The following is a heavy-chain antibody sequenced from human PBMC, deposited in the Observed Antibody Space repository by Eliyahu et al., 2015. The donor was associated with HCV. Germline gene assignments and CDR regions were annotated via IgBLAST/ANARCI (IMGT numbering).Heavy chain of an antibody. V-gene: IGHV3-15*01. Sequence: EVSLVESGGDLVKPGGSLXLSXAASXFTFSNAWLSWVRQAPGKGLEWVGRIKSKADGVTTGYAAPVKGRFTISRDDSKNTLYLQMNSLKTEDTAVYYCTIDYAASRDWGQGTLVTVSS. CDR2: IKSKADGVTT. CDR1: XFTFSNAW. CDR3: TIDYAASRD. D-gene: IGHD4-17*01. J-gene: IGHJ4*02.